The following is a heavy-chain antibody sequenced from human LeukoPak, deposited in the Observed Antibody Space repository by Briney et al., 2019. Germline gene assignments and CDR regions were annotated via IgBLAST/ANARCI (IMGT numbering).Heavy chain of an antibody. Sequence: GGSLRLSCAASGFTFSSYRMNWVRPAPGKGLEWVSYISNSGNTTYYADSVKGRFTISRDNAKNSLYLQMNSLRVEDTAVYYCARGGTAVARGEYWGQGTLVTVSS. CDR2: ISNSGNTT. J-gene: IGHJ4*02. V-gene: IGHV3-48*01. CDR1: GFTFSSYR. D-gene: IGHD6-19*01. CDR3: ARGGTAVARGEY.